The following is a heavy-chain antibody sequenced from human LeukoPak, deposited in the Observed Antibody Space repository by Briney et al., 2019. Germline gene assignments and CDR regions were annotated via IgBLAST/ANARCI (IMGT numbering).Heavy chain of an antibody. V-gene: IGHV3-30*02. J-gene: IGHJ5*02. CDR3: VRDLWARGETTAIGPFDP. D-gene: IGHD3-16*01. Sequence: GGSLRLSCAASGFTFSDYGMDWVRQAPGKGLEWVAFIRFDGSNKYYADSVRDRFTISRDNSKNTLYLQMNSLRDEDTAVYYCVRDLWARGETTAIGPFDPWGQGTLVIVSS. CDR1: GFTFSDYG. CDR2: IRFDGSNK.